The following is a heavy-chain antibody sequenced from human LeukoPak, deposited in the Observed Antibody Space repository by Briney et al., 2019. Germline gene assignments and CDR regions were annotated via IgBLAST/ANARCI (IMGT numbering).Heavy chain of an antibody. CDR2: INHTGST. CDR3: ARAGMWQLVY. D-gene: IGHD6-13*01. CDR1: GGSFSDYY. Sequence: SETLSLTCAVYGGSFSDYYWSWIRQPPGKGLEWIGEINHTGSTNYNPSLKSRVTISVDTSKNQFSLKLSSVTAADTAVYYCARAGMWQLVYWGQGTLVTVSS. J-gene: IGHJ4*02. V-gene: IGHV4-34*01.